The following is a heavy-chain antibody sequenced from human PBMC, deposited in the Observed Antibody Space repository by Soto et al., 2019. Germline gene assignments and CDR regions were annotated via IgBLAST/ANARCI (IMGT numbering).Heavy chain of an antibody. Sequence: QVQLQESGPGLVKPSGTLSLTCAVSSGSISSSNWWRWVRQPPGKGLEWIGEIYHSGSTNYNPSLKSRVTISVDKSKNQFSLKLSSVTAADTAVYYCAREWDTAMGYDAFDIWGQGTMVTVSS. CDR1: SGSISSSNW. J-gene: IGHJ3*02. CDR3: AREWDTAMGYDAFDI. V-gene: IGHV4-4*02. D-gene: IGHD5-18*01. CDR2: IYHSGST.